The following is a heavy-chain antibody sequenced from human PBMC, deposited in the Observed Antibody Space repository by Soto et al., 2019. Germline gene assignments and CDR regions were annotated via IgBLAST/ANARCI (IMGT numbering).Heavy chain of an antibody. J-gene: IGHJ4*02. CDR1: GFTFNTYW. CDR2: IKEDGSDK. Sequence: GGSLRLSCVASGFTFNTYWMSWVRQAPGKGLEWVANIKEDGSDKYYVDSVKGRFTISRDNAKNLLYLQMNSLGAGETAMYYCARFTRGSSGDYWGQGTLVTV. V-gene: IGHV3-7*01. D-gene: IGHD6-25*01. CDR3: ARFTRGSSGDY.